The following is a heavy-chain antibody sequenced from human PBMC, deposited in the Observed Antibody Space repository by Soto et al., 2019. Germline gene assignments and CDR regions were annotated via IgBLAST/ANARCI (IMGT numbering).Heavy chain of an antibody. J-gene: IGHJ3*02. CDR3: ARGAQRYSWNDDAFDI. V-gene: IGHV1-2*04. CDR1: GYTFTGYY. CDR2: INPNSGGT. Sequence: ASVKVSCKASGYTFTGYYMHWVRQAPGQGLEWMGWINPNSGGTNYAQKFQGWVTMTRDTSTSTAYMELRSLRSDDTAVYYCARGAQRYSWNDDAFDIWGKRTMVTVSS. D-gene: IGHD1-1*01.